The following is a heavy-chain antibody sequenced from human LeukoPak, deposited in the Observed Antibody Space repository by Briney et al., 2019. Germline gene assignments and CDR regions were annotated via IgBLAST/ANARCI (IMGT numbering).Heavy chain of an antibody. CDR3: ARLPRGIAAAGWFDP. D-gene: IGHD6-13*01. V-gene: IGHV1-69*05. Sequence: ASVKVSCKASGGTFSSYAISWVRQAPGQGLEWMGGIIPIFGTANYAQKFQGRVTITTDESTSTAYMELSSLRSEDTAVYYCARLPRGIAAAGWFDPWGQGTLVTVSS. J-gene: IGHJ5*02. CDR2: IIPIFGTA. CDR1: GGTFSSYA.